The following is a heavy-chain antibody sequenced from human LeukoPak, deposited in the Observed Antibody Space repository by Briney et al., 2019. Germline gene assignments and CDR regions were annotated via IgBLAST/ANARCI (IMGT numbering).Heavy chain of an antibody. V-gene: IGHV4-34*01. CDR1: GGSFSGYY. CDR3: ARGRSGAVTTYYYYMDV. D-gene: IGHD6-19*01. CDR2: INHSGST. Sequence: PSETLSLTCAVYGGSFSGYYWSWIRQPPGKGLEWIGEINHSGSTNYNPSLKSRVTISVDTSKNQFSLKLSSVTAEDTAVYYCARGRSGAVTTYYYYMDVWGKGTTVTVSS. J-gene: IGHJ6*03.